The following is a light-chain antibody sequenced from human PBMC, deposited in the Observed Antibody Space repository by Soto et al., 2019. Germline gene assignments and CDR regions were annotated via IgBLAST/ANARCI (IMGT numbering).Light chain of an antibody. CDR3: QKYNSYPLT. J-gene: IGKJ4*01. V-gene: IGKV1-5*03. CDR1: QSISSW. Sequence: DIQMTQSPSTLSASVGDRVTITCRASQSISSWLAWYQQKPGKAPNLLIYKASSLESGVPSRFSGSGSGTEFTLTIRSLQPDYFATYYCQKYNSYPLTFGGGTKVEIK. CDR2: KAS.